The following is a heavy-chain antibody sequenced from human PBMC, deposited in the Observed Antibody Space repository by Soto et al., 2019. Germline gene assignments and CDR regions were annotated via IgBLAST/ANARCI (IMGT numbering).Heavy chain of an antibody. J-gene: IGHJ3*02. D-gene: IGHD2-2*02. CDR1: AFTFRSYS. V-gene: IGHV3-21*06. CDR3: VRGGRGYTRADVFDI. CDR2: ISSTSNPI. Sequence: EVQLGESGGGLVKPGESLRLSCVDSAFTFRSYSMNWVRQAPGKGLEWVSSISSTSNPIFYADSLEGRFTISRDNTTNSLYLQMNSLRAEDTAVYYCVRGGRGYTRADVFDIWGQGTMVTVSS.